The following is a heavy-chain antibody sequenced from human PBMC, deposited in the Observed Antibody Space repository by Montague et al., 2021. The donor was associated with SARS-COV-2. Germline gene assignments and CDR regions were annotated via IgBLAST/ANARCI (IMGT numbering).Heavy chain of an antibody. CDR2: IYYSGST. D-gene: IGHD3-3*01. J-gene: IGHJ4*02. CDR1: GGSISSSNYY. V-gene: IGHV4-39*01. Sequence: SETLSLTCTVSGGSISSSNYYWGWIRQPPGKGLEWIGSIYYSGSTYYNPSLKSRVTISVDTSKNQFSLKLRSVTAADTAVYYCASQRLDITLSGVVTGRVFDYWGQGTLVTVSS. CDR3: ASQRLDITLSGVVTGRVFDY.